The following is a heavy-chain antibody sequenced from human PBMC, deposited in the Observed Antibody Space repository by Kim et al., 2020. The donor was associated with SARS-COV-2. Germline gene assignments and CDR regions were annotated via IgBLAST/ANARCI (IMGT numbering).Heavy chain of an antibody. V-gene: IGHV6-1*01. CDR3: ARGLVGRYCSSTSCYLGRSSFGP. CDR1: GDSVSSNSAA. J-gene: IGHJ5*02. CDR2: TYYRSKWYN. D-gene: IGHD2-2*01. Sequence: SQTLSLTCAISGDSVSSNSAAWNWIRQSPSRGLEWLGRTYYRSKWYNDYAVSVKSRITINPDTSKNQSSLQLNSVTPEDTAVYYCARGLVGRYCSSTSCYLGRSSFGPWGQGTLVTVSS.